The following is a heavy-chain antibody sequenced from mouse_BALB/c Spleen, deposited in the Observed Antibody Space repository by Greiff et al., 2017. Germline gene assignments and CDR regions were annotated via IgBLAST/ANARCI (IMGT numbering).Heavy chain of an antibody. V-gene: IGHV2-2*02. CDR3: ALGGYAMDY. J-gene: IGHJ4*01. CDR2: IWSGGST. Sequence: VKLMESGPGLVAPSQSLSITCTVSGFSLTSYGVHWVRQSPGKGLEWLGVIWSGGSTDYNAAFISRLSISKDNSKSQVFFKMNSLQANDTAIYYCALGGYAMDYWGQGTSVTVSS. CDR1: GFSLTSYG. D-gene: IGHD1-1*02.